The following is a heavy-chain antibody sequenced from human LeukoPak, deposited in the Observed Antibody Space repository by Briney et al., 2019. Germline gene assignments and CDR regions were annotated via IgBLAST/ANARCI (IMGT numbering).Heavy chain of an antibody. CDR2: IWYDGSNK. D-gene: IGHD3-16*01. V-gene: IGHV3-33*01. CDR3: ARDYVAGSIDY. Sequence: QPGRSLRLSCAASGSTFSSYGMHWVRQAPGKGLEWVAVIWYDGSNKYYADSVKGRFTISRDNSKNTLYLQMNSLRAEDTAVYYCARDYVAGSIDYWGQGTLVTVSS. CDR1: GSTFSSYG. J-gene: IGHJ4*02.